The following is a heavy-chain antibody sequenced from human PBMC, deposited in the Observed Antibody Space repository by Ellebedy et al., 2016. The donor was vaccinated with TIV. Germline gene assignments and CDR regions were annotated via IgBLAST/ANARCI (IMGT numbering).Heavy chain of an antibody. J-gene: IGHJ4*02. V-gene: IGHV1-2*02. D-gene: IGHD3-22*01. CDR2: INPDRGDT. CDR1: GYSFTGYY. Sequence: AASVKVSCKASGYSFTGYYIHWVRQAPGQGLEWMGWINPDRGDTKYPQSFQVRVSMTRDTSSSPAYMELSGLTSYDTAIYYFAKDRFPYYDSSGTTGYFDCWGQGTLVTVSS. CDR3: AKDRFPYYDSSGTTGYFDC.